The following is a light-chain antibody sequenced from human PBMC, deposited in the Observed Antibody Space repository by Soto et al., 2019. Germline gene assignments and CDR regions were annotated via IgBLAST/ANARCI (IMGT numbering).Light chain of an antibody. Sequence: EIVLTQSPGTLSLSPGERATLSCRASQSVSSSYLAWYQQKPGQAPRLLIYGASSRATGIPDRFSGSGSVTDFTLTIIRREPEDFAVYFCQHYGNSPPFTFGQGTKVEIK. CDR1: QSVSSSY. CDR2: GAS. V-gene: IGKV3-20*01. CDR3: QHYGNSPPFT. J-gene: IGKJ2*01.